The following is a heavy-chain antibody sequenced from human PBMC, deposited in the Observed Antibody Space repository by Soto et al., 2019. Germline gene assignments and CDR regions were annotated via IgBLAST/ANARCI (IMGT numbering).Heavy chain of an antibody. V-gene: IGHV1-18*01. J-gene: IGHJ6*02. CDR2: ISAHNGNK. CDR3: ARGLLAYFGMDV. CDR1: GYSFNNYD. D-gene: IGHD1-26*01. Sequence: QLVQSGAEVKKPGASVKVSCKASGYSFNNYDISWVRQAPGQGLEWMAWISAHNGNKHYAEKFQGRVSTTTDTSTSTAYMEVRTLKTDDTAVYYCARGLLAYFGMDVWGQGTTVTVS.